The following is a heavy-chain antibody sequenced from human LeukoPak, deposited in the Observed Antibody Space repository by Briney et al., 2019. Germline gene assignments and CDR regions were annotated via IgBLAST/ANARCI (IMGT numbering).Heavy chain of an antibody. CDR3: AKETASDFGGAVDY. CDR2: ISGSGGST. D-gene: IGHD3-10*01. J-gene: IGHJ4*02. CDR1: GFTFNNYA. V-gene: IGHV3-23*01. Sequence: GGSLRLSCAASGFTFNNYAMSWVRQAPGKGLEWVSAISGSGGSTYYADSVKGRFTISRDNSKNTLYLQINSLRAEDTAVYYCAKETASDFGGAVDYWGQGTLVTVSS.